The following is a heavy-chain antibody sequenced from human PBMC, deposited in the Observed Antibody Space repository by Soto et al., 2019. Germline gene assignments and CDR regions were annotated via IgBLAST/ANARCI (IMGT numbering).Heavy chain of an antibody. D-gene: IGHD1-26*01. CDR1: GFTISDSA. J-gene: IGHJ5*02. Sequence: VGSLRLSCAASGFTISDSAIHWVRQAPGKGLEWVGRVANKPEGYTITYGVSVKGRFTISRDDPQNMAYLQMNSLKIEDTAVYYCHKYSGHLIMTAALGPGTLVTVPS. CDR2: VANKPEGYTI. V-gene: IGHV3-73*01. CDR3: HKYSGHLIMTAA.